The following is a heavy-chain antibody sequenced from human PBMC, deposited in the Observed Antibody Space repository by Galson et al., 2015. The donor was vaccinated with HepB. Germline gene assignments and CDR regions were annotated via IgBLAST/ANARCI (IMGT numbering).Heavy chain of an antibody. CDR1: GFIFSDYA. J-gene: IGHJ4*01. D-gene: IGHD2-21*02. CDR2: ISYVGNHK. Sequence: SLRLSCAASGFIFSDYALHWVRQAPGKGLEWVAVISYVGNHKDYADSVKGRFTISRDISKNTLNLQMNSLRAEDTAVYYCALAYCGGDCSSGDYYFDCWGPGTLVTVSS. CDR3: ALAYCGGDCSSGDYYFDC. V-gene: IGHV3-30-3*01.